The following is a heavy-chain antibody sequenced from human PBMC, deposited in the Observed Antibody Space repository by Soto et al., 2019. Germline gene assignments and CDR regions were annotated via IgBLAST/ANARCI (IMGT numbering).Heavy chain of an antibody. CDR1: GYTFKSYQ. J-gene: IGHJ4*02. CDR3: ARDTELTSVTTIGK. Sequence: AAVKVSCKSAGYTFKSYQIYWVRQAPGQRLECMGWINISNGNTEYSQNFQGRVTMTRATSASTAYMELSSLRSEDTAVYYCARDTELTSVTTIGKWGKGTPVTLAS. CDR2: INISNGNT. V-gene: IGHV1-3*04. D-gene: IGHD4-17*01.